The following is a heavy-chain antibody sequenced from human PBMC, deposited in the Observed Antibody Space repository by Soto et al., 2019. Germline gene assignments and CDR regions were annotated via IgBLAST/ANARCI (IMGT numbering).Heavy chain of an antibody. J-gene: IGHJ4*02. CDR2: IYYSGST. CDR3: ARQRYYYDSSGYYMYNLDY. V-gene: IGHV4-39*01. D-gene: IGHD3-22*01. CDR1: GGSISSSSYY. Sequence: SETLSLTCTVSGGSISSSSYYLGWIRQPPGKGLEWIGSIYYSGSTYYNPSLKSRVTISVDTSKNQFSLKLSSVTAADTAVYYCARQRYYYDSSGYYMYNLDYWGQGTLVTVSS.